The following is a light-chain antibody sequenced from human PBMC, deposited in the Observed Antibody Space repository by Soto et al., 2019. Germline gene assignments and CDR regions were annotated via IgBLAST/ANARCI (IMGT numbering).Light chain of an antibody. Sequence: DIQMTPSPSSLSASVGDRVTITRRASQSISSYLNWYQQKPGKAPKLLIYAASSLQSGVPSRFSGSGSGTDFTLTISSLQPEDFATYYCQQSYSTPPLFGGGTKVDI. J-gene: IGKJ4*01. CDR3: QQSYSTPPL. V-gene: IGKV1-39*01. CDR2: AAS. CDR1: QSISSY.